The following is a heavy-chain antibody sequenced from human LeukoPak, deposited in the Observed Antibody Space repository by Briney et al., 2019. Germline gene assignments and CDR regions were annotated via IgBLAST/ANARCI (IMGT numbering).Heavy chain of an antibody. CDR1: GYTFTSYD. CDR2: MNPNSGNT. J-gene: IGHJ6*02. V-gene: IGHV1-8*01. Sequence: GASVKVSCKASGYTFTSYDINWVRQAPGQGLEWMGWMNPNSGNTGYAQKFQGRVTMTRNTSISTAYMELSSLRSEDTAVYYCARGLVDFWSGYLYYYYYYGMDVWGQGTTVTVSS. CDR3: ARGLVDFWSGYLYYYYYYGMDV. D-gene: IGHD3-3*01.